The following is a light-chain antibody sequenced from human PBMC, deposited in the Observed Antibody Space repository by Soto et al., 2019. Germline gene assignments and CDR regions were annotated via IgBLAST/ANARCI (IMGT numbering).Light chain of an antibody. CDR2: GAS. CDR3: QQYGNWYGT. CDR1: QSVSSN. J-gene: IGKJ1*01. Sequence: EIVMTQSPATLSVSPGERATLSCRASQSVSSNLAWYQQKPGQAPRLLIYGASTRATGIPARFSGSGSGTEFTLTISSLQSEDFAVYYCQQYGNWYGTFGQGTKVEIK. V-gene: IGKV3-15*01.